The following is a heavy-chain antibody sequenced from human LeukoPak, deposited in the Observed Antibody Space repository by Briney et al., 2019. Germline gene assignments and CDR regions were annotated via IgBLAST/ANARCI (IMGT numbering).Heavy chain of an antibody. Sequence: PGGSLRLSCAASGFTFISYWMSWVRQAPGKGLEGVANIKQDGSEKYYVDSVKGRFTISRDNAKNSLYLQMNSLRAEDTAVYYCARELYCSSTSCYFEGDYFDYWGQGTLVTVSS. CDR1: GFTFISYW. CDR3: ARELYCSSTSCYFEGDYFDY. D-gene: IGHD2-2*01. CDR2: IKQDGSEK. J-gene: IGHJ4*02. V-gene: IGHV3-7*01.